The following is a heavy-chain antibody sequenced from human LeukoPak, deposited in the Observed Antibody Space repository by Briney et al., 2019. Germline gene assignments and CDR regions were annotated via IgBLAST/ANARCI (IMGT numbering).Heavy chain of an antibody. J-gene: IGHJ4*02. CDR1: GFAFSGYW. Sequence: GGSLRLSCAASGFAFSGYWMHWVRQAPGKGLVWVSRINTDGSGTSYADSVKGRFTISRDNAKNTLYLQMNSLRAEDTAVYYCARGRGYYDSSGYYYGKYFDYWGQGTLVTVSS. D-gene: IGHD3-22*01. V-gene: IGHV3-74*01. CDR2: INTDGSGT. CDR3: ARGRGYYDSSGYYYGKYFDY.